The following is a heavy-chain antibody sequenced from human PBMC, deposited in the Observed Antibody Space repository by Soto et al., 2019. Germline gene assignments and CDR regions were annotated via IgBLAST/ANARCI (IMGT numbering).Heavy chain of an antibody. V-gene: IGHV3-15*05. J-gene: IGHJ4*02. Sequence: EVQLVESGGGLVKPGGSLRLSCAASGFSFRTTWMAWVRQAPGKGLEWVGRIKSKSAGETTDYADPVKGRFTISRDDSKDTLYLHMGSLETGDTAVYYCSTGSPFSGSGFDYWGQGTLVTVSS. D-gene: IGHD1-26*01. CDR3: STGSPFSGSGFDY. CDR2: IKSKSAGETT. CDR1: GFSFRTTW.